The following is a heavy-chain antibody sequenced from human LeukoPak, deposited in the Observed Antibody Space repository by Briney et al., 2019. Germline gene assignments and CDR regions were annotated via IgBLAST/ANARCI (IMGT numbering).Heavy chain of an antibody. V-gene: IGHV1-8*01. CDR2: MNPNSGNT. Sequence: ASVKVSCKASGYTFTSYDIDWVRQATGQGLEWMGWMNPNSGNTGYAQKFQGRVTMTRNTSISTAYMELSSPRSEDTAVYYCARGREWELRRWFDPWGQGTLVTVSS. CDR3: ARGREWELRRWFDP. J-gene: IGHJ5*02. D-gene: IGHD1-26*01. CDR1: GYTFTSYD.